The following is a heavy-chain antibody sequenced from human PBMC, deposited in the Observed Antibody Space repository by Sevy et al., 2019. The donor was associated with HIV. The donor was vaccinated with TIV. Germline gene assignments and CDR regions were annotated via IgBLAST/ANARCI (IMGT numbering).Heavy chain of an antibody. J-gene: IGHJ3*02. V-gene: IGHV3-53*01. Sequence: GGSLRLSCAASGFTVSSNYMSWVRQAPGKGLEWVSVIYSGGSTYYADSVKGRFTISRDNSKNTRYLQMNSLRAEDTAVYYCASGSITMVRGVIRDAFDIWGQGTMVTVSS. CDR1: GFTVSSNY. CDR3: ASGSITMVRGVIRDAFDI. CDR2: IYSGGST. D-gene: IGHD3-10*01.